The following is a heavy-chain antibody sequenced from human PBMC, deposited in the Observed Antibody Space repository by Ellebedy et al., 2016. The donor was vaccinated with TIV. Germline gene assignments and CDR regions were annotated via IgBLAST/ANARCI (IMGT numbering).Heavy chain of an antibody. V-gene: IGHV4-39*07. J-gene: IGHJ6*02. CDR1: GGSISSSNYS. CDR2: IFYSGST. Sequence: SETLSLTCAVSGGSISSSNYSWGWIRQPPGKGLERIGTIFYSGSTYYNPSLKSRVTMSLGRSKNQFSLNLTSVTAADTAVYYCARGRHIGYYHYGMDVWGQGTTVTVSS. CDR3: ARGRHIGYYHYGMDV.